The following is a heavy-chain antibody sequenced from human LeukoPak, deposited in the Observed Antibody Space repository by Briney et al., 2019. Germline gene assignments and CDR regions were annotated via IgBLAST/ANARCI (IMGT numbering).Heavy chain of an antibody. J-gene: IGHJ5*02. CDR1: GGSISSGSCY. Sequence: PSETLSLTCTVSGGSISSGSCYWSWIRQPAGKGLEWIGRIYTSGSTNYNPSLKSRVTISVDTFKNQFSLKLSSVTAADTAVYYCAREGRYCSSTSCYWGTGLYNWFDPWRQGTLVTVSS. CDR3: AREGRYCSSTSCYWGTGLYNWFDP. CDR2: IYTSGST. V-gene: IGHV4-61*02. D-gene: IGHD2-2*01.